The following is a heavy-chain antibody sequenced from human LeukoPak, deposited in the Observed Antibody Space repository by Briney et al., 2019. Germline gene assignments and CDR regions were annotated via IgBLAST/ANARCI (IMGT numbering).Heavy chain of an antibody. Sequence: GESLKISCKGSGYSFTIYWIGWVRQMPGKDLQWMGIIHPGDSNARYSPSFQGQVTISADKSISTAYLQWSSLTASDTAIYYCARQTPGYYGMDVWGQGTRSPSP. CDR1: GYSFTIYW. CDR3: ARQTPGYYGMDV. V-gene: IGHV5-51*01. J-gene: IGHJ6*02. CDR2: IHPGDSNA.